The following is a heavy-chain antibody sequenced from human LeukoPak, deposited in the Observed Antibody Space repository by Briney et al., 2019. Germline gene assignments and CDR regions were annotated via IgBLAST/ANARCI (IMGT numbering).Heavy chain of an antibody. Sequence: PGGSLRLSCAASGFTFSSYAMSWVRQAPGKGLEWVSAISGSGGSTYYADSVKGRFTISRDNSKNTLYLQMNSLKTEDTAVYYCTTEELLWFGELFGFDYWGQGTLVTVSS. CDR2: ISGSGGST. V-gene: IGHV3-23*01. D-gene: IGHD3-10*01. J-gene: IGHJ4*02. CDR3: TTEELLWFGELFGFDY. CDR1: GFTFSSYA.